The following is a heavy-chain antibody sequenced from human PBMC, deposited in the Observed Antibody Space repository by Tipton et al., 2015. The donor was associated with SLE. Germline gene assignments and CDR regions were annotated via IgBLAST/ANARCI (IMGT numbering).Heavy chain of an antibody. Sequence: EQLVQSGAEVKKPGESLKISWKGSGYRFTSYWIGWVRQVPRKGLEWVGGVYPGDSDTRYSPSFQGQVPISADKSISTAYLQWSSLKASDTAMYYCARCGTVTRPLGMDVWGQGTTVTVSS. J-gene: IGHJ6*02. D-gene: IGHD4-17*01. CDR2: VYPGDSDT. CDR1: GYRFTSYW. CDR3: ARCGTVTRPLGMDV. V-gene: IGHV5-51*03.